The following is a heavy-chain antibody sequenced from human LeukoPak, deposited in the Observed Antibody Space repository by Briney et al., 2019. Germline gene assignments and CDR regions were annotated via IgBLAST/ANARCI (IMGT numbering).Heavy chain of an antibody. D-gene: IGHD3-22*01. J-gene: IGHJ4*02. CDR1: GFSFTNSE. V-gene: IGHV3-48*03. Sequence: GGSLRLSCAASGFSFTNSEMNWVRQAPGKGLEWVSYMSGSGSLIYYADSVKGRFTISRDNAKNSLYLQMNSLRAEDTALYYCAKAMYYDSSGYYHFDYWGQGTLVTVSS. CDR3: AKAMYYDSSGYYHFDY. CDR2: MSGSGSLI.